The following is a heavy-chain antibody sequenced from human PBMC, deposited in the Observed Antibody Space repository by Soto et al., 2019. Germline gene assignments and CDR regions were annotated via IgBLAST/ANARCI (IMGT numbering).Heavy chain of an antibody. D-gene: IGHD2-2*01. J-gene: IGHJ5*01. CDR2: ISLYSDGT. V-gene: IGHV1-18*01. Sequence: ASVKVSCKTSGYTFSHYGITWVRQAPGQPLEWLGWISLYSDGTNYAQKFQGRVSMTTDTSTTTAYMELRSLRSDDTAVYYFARVVPGAEAWFGSWGQGTLVTVSS. CDR1: GYTFSHYG. CDR3: ARVVPGAEAWFGS.